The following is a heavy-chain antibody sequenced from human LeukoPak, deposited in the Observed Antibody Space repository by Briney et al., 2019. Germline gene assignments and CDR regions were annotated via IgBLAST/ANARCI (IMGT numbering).Heavy chain of an antibody. V-gene: IGHV3-30-3*01. D-gene: IGHD6-13*01. Sequence: GGSLRLSCAASGFTFSSYAMHWVRQAPGKGLEWVAVISYDGSNKYYADSMKGRFTISRDNSKNTLYLQMNSLRAEDTAVYYCARDHSSSWSAFDYWGQGTLVTVSS. CDR3: ARDHSSSWSAFDY. CDR1: GFTFSSYA. J-gene: IGHJ4*02. CDR2: ISYDGSNK.